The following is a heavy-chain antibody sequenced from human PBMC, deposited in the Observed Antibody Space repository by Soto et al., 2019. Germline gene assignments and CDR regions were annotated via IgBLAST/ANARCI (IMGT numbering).Heavy chain of an antibody. D-gene: IGHD5-18*01. CDR3: ARTVDTTTDYYYYGMDV. J-gene: IGHJ6*02. CDR1: GGSISSYY. V-gene: IGHV4-59*01. Sequence: SETLSLTCTVSGGSISSYYWSWIRQPPGQGLEWIGYIYNSGSTNYNPSLKSRVTISVDTSKNQFSLKLRSVSAADTAVYYCARTVDTTTDYYYYGMDVWGQGITVTVSS. CDR2: IYNSGST.